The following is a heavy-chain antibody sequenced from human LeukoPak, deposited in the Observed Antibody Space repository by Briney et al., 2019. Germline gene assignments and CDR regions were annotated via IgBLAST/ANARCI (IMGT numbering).Heavy chain of an antibody. D-gene: IGHD2-2*01. J-gene: IGHJ3*02. CDR2: INHSGST. Sequence: GSLRLSCAASGFTFSSYAMSWIRQSPGKGLEWIGEINHSGSTNYNPSLKSRVTISVDTSKNQFFLKLSSVTAADTSVYYCTRGRPEVPGAIDLDIWGEGTMVTVSS. V-gene: IGHV4-34*01. CDR1: GFTFSSYA. CDR3: TRGRPEVPGAIDLDI.